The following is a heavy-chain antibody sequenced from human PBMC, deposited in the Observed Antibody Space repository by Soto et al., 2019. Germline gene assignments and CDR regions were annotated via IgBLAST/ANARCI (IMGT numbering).Heavy chain of an antibody. J-gene: IGHJ4*02. Sequence: GGSLRLSCAXSXXTXXXXXMXXFXXXPGKGLEWVSVIYSGGSTYYADSVKGRFTMSRDNSKNTLYLQMNSLRAEDTAVYYCARHGYNYGGGYFDYWGQGTLVTVSS. V-gene: IGHV3-66*04. D-gene: IGHD5-18*01. CDR1: XXTXXXXX. CDR2: IYSGGST. CDR3: ARHGYNYGGGYFDY.